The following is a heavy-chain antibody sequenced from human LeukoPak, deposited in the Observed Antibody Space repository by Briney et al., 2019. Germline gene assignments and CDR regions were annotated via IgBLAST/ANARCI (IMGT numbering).Heavy chain of an antibody. CDR1: GGSISRSNW. J-gene: IGHJ4*02. Sequence: SGTLSLTCAVSGGSISRSNWWSWVSQPPGSGLEWIGEIYHSGSTNYNPSLRSRVTISVDKSKNQFSLKLSSVTAADTAVYYCARVRDYDSSGYLDCWGQGTLVSVSS. D-gene: IGHD3-22*01. V-gene: IGHV4-4*02. CDR2: IYHSGST. CDR3: ARVRDYDSSGYLDC.